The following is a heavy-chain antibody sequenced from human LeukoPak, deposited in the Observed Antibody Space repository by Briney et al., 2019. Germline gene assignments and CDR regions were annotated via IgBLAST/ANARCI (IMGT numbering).Heavy chain of an antibody. CDR2: MNPNSGNT. V-gene: IGHV1-8*03. D-gene: IGHD2-8*01. Sequence: ASVKVPCKASGYTFTSYDINWVRQATGQGLEWMGWMNPNSGNTGYAQKFQGRVTITRNTSISTAYMELSSLRSEDTAVYYCARGPRYCTNGVCYTATLYWGQGTLVTVSS. CDR3: ARGPRYCTNGVCYTATLY. CDR1: GYTFTSYD. J-gene: IGHJ4*02.